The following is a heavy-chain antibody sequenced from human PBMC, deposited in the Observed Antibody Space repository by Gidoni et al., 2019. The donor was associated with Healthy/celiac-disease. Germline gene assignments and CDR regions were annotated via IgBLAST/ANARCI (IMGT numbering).Heavy chain of an antibody. CDR3: AREHCGGDCYLSDY. V-gene: IGHV1-46*03. D-gene: IGHD2-21*01. CDR2: INPSGGST. J-gene: IGHJ4*02. Sequence: QVQLAQSGAEVKKPGASGKVACKAAGYTVTSYYMHGVRQAPGQGLEWMGIINPSGGSTSYAQKFQGRVTMTRDTSTSTVYMELSSLRSEDTAVYYCAREHCGGDCYLSDYWGQGTLVTVSS. CDR1: GYTVTSYY.